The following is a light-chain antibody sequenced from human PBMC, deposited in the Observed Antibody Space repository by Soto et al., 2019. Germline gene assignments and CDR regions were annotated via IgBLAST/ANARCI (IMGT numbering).Light chain of an antibody. CDR1: QNIKNNF. V-gene: IGKV3-20*01. J-gene: IGKJ4*01. CDR2: AAS. Sequence: IVLTQSPGTLSLSPGEGATLSCRASQNIKNNFLASYQQRPGQAPRLLIHAASIRATGTPARFTCSASGTDFTLIISRLELSDFQVYYCQQYGTSLTFGGGTRVEIK. CDR3: QQYGTSLT.